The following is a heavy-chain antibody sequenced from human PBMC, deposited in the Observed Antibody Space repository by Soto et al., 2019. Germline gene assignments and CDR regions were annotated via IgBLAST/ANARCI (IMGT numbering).Heavy chain of an antibody. Sequence: LETLSLTCTVSGGSINTNNYYWGWVRQPPGKGLEWIGSVFYNGTTYYSPSLKSRVTISLAPSRTQFSLKLESVTAADTAVYFCARLVVVSPVANAWGQGTLVTVSS. D-gene: IGHD2-15*01. CDR2: VFYNGTT. CDR3: ARLVVVSPVANA. J-gene: IGHJ5*02. CDR1: GGSINTNNYY. V-gene: IGHV4-39*01.